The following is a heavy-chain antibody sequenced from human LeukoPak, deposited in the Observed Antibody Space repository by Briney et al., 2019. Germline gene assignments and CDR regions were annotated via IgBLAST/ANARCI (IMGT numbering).Heavy chain of an antibody. Sequence: GGSLRLSCAASGFTFSGYPIHWVRQAPGQGLEWVAVISYDGSNKYYADSVKGRFTISRDNSKNTLYLQMNSLRAEDTAVYYCARAKYCSGGSCLAHDYYYGMDVWGQGTTVTVSS. J-gene: IGHJ6*02. CDR1: GFTFSGYP. D-gene: IGHD2-15*01. V-gene: IGHV3-30-3*01. CDR2: ISYDGSNK. CDR3: ARAKYCSGGSCLAHDYYYGMDV.